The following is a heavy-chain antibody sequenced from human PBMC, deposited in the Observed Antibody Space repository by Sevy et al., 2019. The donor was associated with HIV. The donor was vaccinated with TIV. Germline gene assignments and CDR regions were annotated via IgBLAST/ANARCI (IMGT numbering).Heavy chain of an antibody. J-gene: IGHJ4*02. CDR2: ISHSGYT. Sequence: SETLSLTCTVSGDSGDRTIDYWTWIRQPPGKALEWIGFISHSGYTSYNASLKSRVVLSIDAARNQFSLKLTSVQAADTAIYYWARGGNVHGCLYFDLWGQGSLVTVSS. CDR3: ARGGNVHGCLYFDL. CDR1: GDSGDRTIDY. D-gene: IGHD3-16*01. V-gene: IGHV4-61*01.